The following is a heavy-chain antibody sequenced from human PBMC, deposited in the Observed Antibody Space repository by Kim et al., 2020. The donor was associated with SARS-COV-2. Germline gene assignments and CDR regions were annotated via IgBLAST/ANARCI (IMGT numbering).Heavy chain of an antibody. CDR2: GST. V-gene: IGHV4-59*08. Sequence: GSTNYHPSLKSRVTISVDTSKNQFSLKLSSVTAADTAVYYCARLHDMDVWGQGTTVTVSS. J-gene: IGHJ6*02. CDR3: ARLHDMDV.